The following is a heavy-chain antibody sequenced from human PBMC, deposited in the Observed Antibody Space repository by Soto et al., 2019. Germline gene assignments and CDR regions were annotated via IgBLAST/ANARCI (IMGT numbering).Heavy chain of an antibody. J-gene: IGHJ5*02. D-gene: IGHD6-6*01. V-gene: IGHV3-7*02. Sequence: GGSLSLSCAASVFPFSSYAMSWVRQAPGKGLEWVSNINHSGSDKYYVDSVKGRFTISRDNAKNSLYLQMNSLRAEDTAVYYCARSPYSSSSLGWFDPWGQGTLVTVSS. CDR1: VFPFSSYA. CDR3: ARSPYSSSSLGWFDP. CDR2: INHSGSDK.